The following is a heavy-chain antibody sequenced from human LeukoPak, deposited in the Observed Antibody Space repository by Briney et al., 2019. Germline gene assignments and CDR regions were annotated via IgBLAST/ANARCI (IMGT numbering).Heavy chain of an antibody. V-gene: IGHV1-18*01. J-gene: IGHJ6*03. D-gene: IGHD6-19*01. CDR1: GYTFTSYG. Sequence: ASVKVSCKASGYTFTSYGISWVRQAPGQGLEWMGWISAYNGNTNYAQKLQGRVTMTTDTSTSTAYMELRSLRSDDTAVYYCARDAGYSSGWYSLRYYYYYMDVWGKGTTVTISS. CDR3: ARDAGYSSGWYSLRYYYYYMDV. CDR2: ISAYNGNT.